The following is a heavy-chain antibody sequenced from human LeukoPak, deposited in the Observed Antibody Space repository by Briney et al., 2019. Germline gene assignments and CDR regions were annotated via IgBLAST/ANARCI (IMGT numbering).Heavy chain of an antibody. D-gene: IGHD1-26*01. CDR3: ARVLSGSYVNSAFDI. CDR2: INPSGGST. V-gene: IGHV1-46*01. Sequence: ASVKVSCKASGYAFTSYYMHWVRQAPGQGLEWMGIINPSGGSTSYAQKFQGRVTMTRDTSTSTVYMELSSLRSEDTAVYYCARVLSGSYVNSAFDIWGQGTMVTVSS. CDR1: GYAFTSYY. J-gene: IGHJ3*02.